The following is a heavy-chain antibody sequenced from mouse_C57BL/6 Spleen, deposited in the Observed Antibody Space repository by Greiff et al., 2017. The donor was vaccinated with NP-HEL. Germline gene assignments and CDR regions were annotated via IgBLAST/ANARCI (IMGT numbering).Heavy chain of an antibody. V-gene: IGHV5-6*01. D-gene: IGHD1-1*01. J-gene: IGHJ1*03. CDR2: ISSGGSYT. CDR3: ARHEITTVVAPVFDV. Sequence: EVKVVESGGDLVKPGGSLKLSCAASGFTFSSYGMSWVRQTPDKRLEWVATISSGGSYTYYPDSVKGRFTISRDNAKNTLYLQMSSLKSEDTAMYYCARHEITTVVAPVFDVWGTGTTVTVSS. CDR1: GFTFSSYG.